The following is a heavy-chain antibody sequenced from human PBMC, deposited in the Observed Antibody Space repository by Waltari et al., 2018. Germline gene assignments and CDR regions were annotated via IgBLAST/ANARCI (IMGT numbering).Heavy chain of an antibody. CDR1: GFTVSSNY. D-gene: IGHD3-16*01. CDR2: IYSVGST. CDR3: ARELPSGGGVGDY. Sequence: EVQVVESGGGLVQPGGSLRLSCAASGFTVSSNYMMWVRQPPGKGLEWVSTIYSVGSTYYADSLRGRFTISRDNSKNTLYLQMNSLTPEDSAVYYCARELPSGGGVGDYWGQGTLVTVSS. J-gene: IGHJ4*02. V-gene: IGHV3-66*02.